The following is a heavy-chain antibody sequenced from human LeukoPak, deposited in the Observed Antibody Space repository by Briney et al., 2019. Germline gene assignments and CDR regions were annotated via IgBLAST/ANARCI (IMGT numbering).Heavy chain of an antibody. V-gene: IGHV4-59*01. CDR3: ARDEEGDCGGDCYNWFAP. D-gene: IGHD2-21*02. Sequence: PSETLSLTCTVSGGSISSYYWSWIRQPPGKGLEWIGYIYYSGSTNYNPSLKSRVTISVDTSKNQFSLKLSSVTAADTAVYYCARDEEGDCGGDCYNWFAPWGQGTLVTVSS. J-gene: IGHJ5*02. CDR2: IYYSGST. CDR1: GGSISSYY.